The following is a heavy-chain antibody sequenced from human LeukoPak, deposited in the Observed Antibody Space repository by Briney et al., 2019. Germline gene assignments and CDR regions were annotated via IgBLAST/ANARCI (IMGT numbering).Heavy chain of an antibody. V-gene: IGHV4-59*01. CDR2: IYYSGSS. CDR3: ARYGSGNYLRWFDP. D-gene: IGHD3-10*01. J-gene: IGHJ5*02. CDR1: GAGDSISSYF. Sequence: SETLSLTCTVSGAGDSISSYFWSWVRQPPGKGLEWIGFIYYSGSSNYNPSLKSRVTISVDTSKNQFSLKLTSVTAADTAVYYCARYGSGNYLRWFDPWGQGTLVTVSS.